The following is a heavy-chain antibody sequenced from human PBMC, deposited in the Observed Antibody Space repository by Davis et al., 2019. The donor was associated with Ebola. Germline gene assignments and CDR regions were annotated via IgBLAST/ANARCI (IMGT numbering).Heavy chain of an antibody. CDR2: IKEDGSEK. V-gene: IGHV3-7*03. J-gene: IGHJ4*02. D-gene: IGHD3-9*01. Sequence: GESLKISCAASGFTFGTYWMNWVRQAPGKGLEWVANIKEDGSEKYCVDSVKGRFTISRDNPKNSLYLQMNSLRAEDTAVYYCARDLYFDWLFSRGIDYWGQGTLVTVSS. CDR3: ARDLYFDWLFSRGIDY. CDR1: GFTFGTYW.